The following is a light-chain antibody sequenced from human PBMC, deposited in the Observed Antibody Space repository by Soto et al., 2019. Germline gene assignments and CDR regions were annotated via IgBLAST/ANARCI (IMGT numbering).Light chain of an antibody. CDR3: QHYYKFWT. Sequence: DIQMTQSPSTLSASVGDRVTITCRASQGVGNWLAWYQQKPGKAPKLLIYKASMLERGVPSWFSGSESGAAYTLTISNLQADDVATYYYQHYYKFWTFGQGTKVEIK. J-gene: IGKJ1*01. CDR1: QGVGNW. V-gene: IGKV1-5*03. CDR2: KAS.